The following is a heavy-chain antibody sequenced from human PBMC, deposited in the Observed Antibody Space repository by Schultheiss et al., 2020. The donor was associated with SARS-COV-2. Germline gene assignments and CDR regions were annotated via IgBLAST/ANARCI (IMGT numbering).Heavy chain of an antibody. CDR3: ARCVYSGYRLTYYYYYMDV. J-gene: IGHJ6*03. Sequence: SETLSLTCTVSGYSISRGYYWGWIRQPPRKGLEWIGNVYHSGSTYYNPSLKSRVSISLDTSKNQFSLKLSSVTAADTAVYYCARCVYSGYRLTYYYYYMDVWGKVTTVTVS. CDR2: VYHSGST. V-gene: IGHV4-38-2*02. CDR1: GYSISRGYY. D-gene: IGHD5-12*01.